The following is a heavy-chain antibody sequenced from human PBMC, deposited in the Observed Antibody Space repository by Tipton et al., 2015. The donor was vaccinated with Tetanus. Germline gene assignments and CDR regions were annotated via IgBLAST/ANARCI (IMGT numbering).Heavy chain of an antibody. J-gene: IGHJ6*02. CDR2: IDPNSGGT. Sequence: QLVQSGAEMKKPGASVKVSCKASGYTFTGYYIYWVRQAPGQGLEWMGWIDPNSGGTVYAQKFQGRVTMTRDTSIGTAYMELRSLRFDDTAVYYCARDRGDYTYYGMDVWGPGTTVTVS. V-gene: IGHV1-2*02. D-gene: IGHD3-22*01. CDR3: ARDRGDYTYYGMDV. CDR1: GYTFTGYY.